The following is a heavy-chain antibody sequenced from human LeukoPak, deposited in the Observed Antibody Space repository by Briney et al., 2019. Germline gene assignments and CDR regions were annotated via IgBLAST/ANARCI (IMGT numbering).Heavy chain of an antibody. CDR2: IKQGGSEK. V-gene: IGHV3-7*03. CDR3: ARGRGSSSWYFDY. J-gene: IGHJ4*02. CDR1: GFTFSSYW. Sequence: GGSLRLSCAASGFTFSSYWMSWVRQAPGKGLEWVANIKQGGSEKYYVDSVKGRFTISRDNAKNSLYLQMNSLRAEDTAVYYCARGRGSSSWYFDYWGQGTLVTVSS. D-gene: IGHD6-13*01.